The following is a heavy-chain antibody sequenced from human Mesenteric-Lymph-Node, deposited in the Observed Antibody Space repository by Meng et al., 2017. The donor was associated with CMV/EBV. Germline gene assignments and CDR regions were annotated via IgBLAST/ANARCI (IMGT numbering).Heavy chain of an antibody. Sequence: GESLKISCAASGFTFSSYEMNWVRQAPGKGLEWISYISNTGSTTFYADSVQGRFTISRDNANNSLYLQMNSLRAEDTAVYYCARDLKGAPWDYWGQGTLVTVSS. CDR2: ISNTGSTT. CDR3: ARDLKGAPWDY. J-gene: IGHJ4*02. V-gene: IGHV3-48*03. CDR1: GFTFSSYE. D-gene: IGHD3-16*01.